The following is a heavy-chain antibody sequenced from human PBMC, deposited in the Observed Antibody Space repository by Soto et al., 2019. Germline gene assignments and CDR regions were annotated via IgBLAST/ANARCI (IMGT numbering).Heavy chain of an antibody. CDR1: GFTFSSYG. CDR3: AKDIGSSSWYWSATLDY. Sequence: GGSLRLSCAASGFTFSSYGMHWVRQAPGKGLEWVAVVSYDGTNKYYADSVKGRFTISRDNSKNTLYLQMNSLRAEDTAVYYCAKDIGSSSWYWSATLDYWGQGTLVTVS. D-gene: IGHD6-13*01. CDR2: VSYDGTNK. J-gene: IGHJ4*02. V-gene: IGHV3-30*18.